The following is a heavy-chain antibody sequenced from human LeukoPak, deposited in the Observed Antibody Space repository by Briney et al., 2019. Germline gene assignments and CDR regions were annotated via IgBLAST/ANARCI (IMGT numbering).Heavy chain of an antibody. J-gene: IGHJ4*02. V-gene: IGHV3-23*01. D-gene: IGHD4-11*01. CDR2: ITDSGDST. Sequence: GGSLRLSCAASGFTFSNYAMSWVRQAPGKGLEWVAGITDSGDSTSFSDSVKGRFTNSRHNSKNTLYLQMSSLRVEDTAIYYCARLIGKIETVTPRYFDNWGQGTLVTVSS. CDR1: GFTFSNYA. CDR3: ARLIGKIETVTPRYFDN.